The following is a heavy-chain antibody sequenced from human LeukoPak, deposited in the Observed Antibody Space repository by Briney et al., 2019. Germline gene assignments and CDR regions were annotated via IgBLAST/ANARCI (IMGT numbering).Heavy chain of an antibody. J-gene: IGHJ4*02. V-gene: IGHV3-48*01. D-gene: IGHD3-16*01. CDR3: AGFERGYAYDY. CDR1: GFTFSSYS. Sequence: GGSLRLSCVASGFTFSSYSMNWVRQAPGKGLEWVSYISSSSSTIYYADSVKGRFTISRDNAKNSLYPQMNSLRAEDTAVYYCAGFERGYAYDYWGQGTLVTVSS. CDR2: ISSSSSTI.